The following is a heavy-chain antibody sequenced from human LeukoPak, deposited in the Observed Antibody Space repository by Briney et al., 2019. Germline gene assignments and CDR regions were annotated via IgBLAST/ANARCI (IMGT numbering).Heavy chain of an antibody. CDR3: ARVATEGEFDY. J-gene: IGHJ4*02. V-gene: IGHV1-2*02. D-gene: IGHD3-16*01. CDR2: INPNSGGT. CDR1: GYTFTGHY. Sequence: ASVKVSCKASGYTFTGHYMHWVRQAPGQGLEWMGWINPNSGGTNYAQKFQGRVTMTRDTSIGTAYMELSRLRSDDTAVYYCARVATEGEFDYWGQGTLVTVSS.